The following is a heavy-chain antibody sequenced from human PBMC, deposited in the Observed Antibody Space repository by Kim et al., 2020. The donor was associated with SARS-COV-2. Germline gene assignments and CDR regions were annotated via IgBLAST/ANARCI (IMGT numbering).Heavy chain of an antibody. CDR3: ARVLSYYGMDV. CDR2: NK. V-gene: IGHV3-33*01. Sequence: NKYYAEPVKGRFTISRDNSKNTLHLQMNSLRAEDTAVYDCARVLSYYGMDVWGQGTTVTVSS. J-gene: IGHJ6*02.